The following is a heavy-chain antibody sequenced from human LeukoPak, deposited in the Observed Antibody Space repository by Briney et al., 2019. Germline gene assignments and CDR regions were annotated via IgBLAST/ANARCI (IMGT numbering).Heavy chain of an antibody. Sequence: GGSLRLSCAASGFTFSSYEMNWVRQAPGKGLEGVSYISSSGSTIYYADSVKGRFTISRDNAKNSLYLQMNSLRAEDTAVYYCARDHYYYDSSGLDYWGQGTLVTVSS. CDR2: ISSSGSTI. J-gene: IGHJ4*02. CDR3: ARDHYYYDSSGLDY. CDR1: GFTFSSYE. V-gene: IGHV3-48*03. D-gene: IGHD3-22*01.